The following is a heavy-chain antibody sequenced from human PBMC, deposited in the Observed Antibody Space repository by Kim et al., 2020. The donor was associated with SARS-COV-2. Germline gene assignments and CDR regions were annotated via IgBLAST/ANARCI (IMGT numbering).Heavy chain of an antibody. CDR3: ARHGCTGGVCYFDT. V-gene: IGHV4-39*01. D-gene: IGHD2-8*02. Sequence: SETLSLTCTVSGGSISSSDYYWGWIRQPPGKGLEWIGSIYYTGTTYYNPSLKSRGTISVATSKNQFSLKLSSVTDATVYYCARHGCTGGVCYFDTWGQGTLVTVSS. CDR1: GGSISSSDYY. CDR2: IYYTGTT. J-gene: IGHJ5*02.